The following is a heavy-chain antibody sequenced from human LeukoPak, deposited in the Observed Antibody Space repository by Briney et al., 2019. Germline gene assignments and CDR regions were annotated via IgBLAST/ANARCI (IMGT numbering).Heavy chain of an antibody. CDR2: INPNSGGT. CDR3: ARDRRHCSSTSCYEDYYYGMDV. Sequence: GASVTVSCTASGYTFTGYYMHWVRQAPGQGLEWMGWINPNSGGTNYAQKFQGWVTMTRDTSISTAYMELSRLRSDDTAVYYCARDRRHCSSTSCYEDYYYGMDVWGQGTTVTVSS. J-gene: IGHJ6*02. CDR1: GYTFTGYY. D-gene: IGHD2-2*01. V-gene: IGHV1-2*04.